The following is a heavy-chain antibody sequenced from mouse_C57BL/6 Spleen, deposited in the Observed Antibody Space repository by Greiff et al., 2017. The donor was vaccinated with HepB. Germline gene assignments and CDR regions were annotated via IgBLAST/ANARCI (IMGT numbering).Heavy chain of an antibody. CDR2: ISSGGSYT. V-gene: IGHV5-6*01. D-gene: IGHD2-5*01. J-gene: IGHJ2*01. CDR1: GFTFSSYG. Sequence: EVQLVESGGDLVKPGGSLKLSCAASGFTFSSYGMSWVRQTQDKRLEWVATISSGGSYTYYPDSVKGRFTISRDNAKNTLYLQMSSLKSEDTAMYYCARHYSNYYFDYWGQVTTLTVSS. CDR3: ARHYSNYYFDY.